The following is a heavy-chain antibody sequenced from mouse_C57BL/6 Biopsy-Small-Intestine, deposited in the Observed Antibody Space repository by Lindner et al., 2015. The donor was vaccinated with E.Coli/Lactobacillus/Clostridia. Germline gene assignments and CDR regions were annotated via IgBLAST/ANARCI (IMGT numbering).Heavy chain of an antibody. D-gene: IGHD2-13*01. J-gene: IGHJ1*01. CDR2: ISGYSGTT. CDR1: GYTFTDYG. CDR3: ARKPEPDFVLGPDAFDI. Sequence: SVKVSCKASGYTFTDYGIAWVRQAPGQGLEWMGWISGYSGTTNYAQILQGRVTMTTDTSTSTAYMELRSLISDDTAVYYCARKPEPDFVLGPDAFDIWGRGTMVTVSS. V-gene: IGHV1-84*02.